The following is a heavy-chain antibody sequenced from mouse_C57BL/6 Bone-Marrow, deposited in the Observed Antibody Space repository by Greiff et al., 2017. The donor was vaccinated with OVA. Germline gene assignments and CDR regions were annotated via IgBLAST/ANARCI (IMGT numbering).Heavy chain of an antibody. J-gene: IGHJ1*03. V-gene: IGHV1-54*01. CDR1: GYAFTNYL. CDR2: INPGSGGT. CDR3: AKGGNHWYFDV. D-gene: IGHD2-1*01. Sequence: VQLQQSGAELVRPGTSVKVSCKASGYAFTNYLIEWVKQRPGQGLEWIGVINPGSGGTNYNEKFKGKATLTADKSSSTAYMQLSSLTSEDSAVYFCAKGGNHWYFDVWGTGTTVTVSS.